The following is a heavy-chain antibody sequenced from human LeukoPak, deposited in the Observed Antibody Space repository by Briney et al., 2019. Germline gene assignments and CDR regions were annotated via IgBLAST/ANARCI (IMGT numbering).Heavy chain of an antibody. D-gene: IGHD2-21*02. CDR1: GFTFDDYA. Sequence: GGSLRLSCAASGFTFDDYAMHWVRQAPGKGLEWVSLISWDGGSTYYADSVKGRFTISRDNSKNSLYLQMNSLRAEDTALYYCANDMGGGDLEPILVHWGQGTLVTVSS. CDR3: ANDMGGGDLEPILVH. CDR2: ISWDGGST. J-gene: IGHJ1*01. V-gene: IGHV3-43D*04.